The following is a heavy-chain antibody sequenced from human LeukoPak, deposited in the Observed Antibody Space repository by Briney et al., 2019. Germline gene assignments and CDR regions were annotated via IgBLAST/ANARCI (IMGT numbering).Heavy chain of an antibody. CDR2: IYYSGST. D-gene: IGHD6-19*01. CDR3: ARGVSVAGFRGVDP. CDR1: GGSISSYY. Sequence: SETLPLTCTVSGGSISSYYWSWLRQPPGKGLEWIGYIYYSGSTNYNPSLKSRVTISVDTSKNQFSLKLSSVTAADTAVYYCARGVSVAGFRGVDPWGQGTLVTVSS. J-gene: IGHJ5*02. V-gene: IGHV4-59*01.